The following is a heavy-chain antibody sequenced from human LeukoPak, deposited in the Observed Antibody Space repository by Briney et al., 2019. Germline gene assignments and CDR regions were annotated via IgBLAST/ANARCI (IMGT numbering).Heavy chain of an antibody. CDR1: GFTFSSYA. V-gene: IGHV3-23*01. J-gene: IGHJ4*02. CDR3: AKPQAGYDSSGYYPYYFDY. Sequence: PGGSLRLSCAASGFTFSSYAMSWVRQAPGKGLEWVSAISGSGGTTYYADSVKGRFTISSDNSKNTLYLQMNSLRAEDTAVYYCAKPQAGYDSSGYYPYYFDYWGQGTLVTVSS. CDR2: ISGSGGTT. D-gene: IGHD3-22*01.